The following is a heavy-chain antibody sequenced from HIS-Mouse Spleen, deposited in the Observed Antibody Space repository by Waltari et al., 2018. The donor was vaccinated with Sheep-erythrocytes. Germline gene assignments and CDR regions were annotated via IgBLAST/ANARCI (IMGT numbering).Heavy chain of an antibody. CDR2: IIPIRGKA. Sequence: QVQLVQSGAEVKKPGSSVKVSCKASGGTFSSYAISWVRQAPGQGLEWMGRIIPIRGKANDAQKFQGRVTSTADKSTSTAYMELSSLRSEDTAVYYCAQTGATTPHFDYWGQGTLVTVSS. D-gene: IGHD1-26*01. CDR1: GGTFSSYA. CDR3: AQTGATTPHFDY. J-gene: IGHJ4*02. V-gene: IGHV1-69*04.